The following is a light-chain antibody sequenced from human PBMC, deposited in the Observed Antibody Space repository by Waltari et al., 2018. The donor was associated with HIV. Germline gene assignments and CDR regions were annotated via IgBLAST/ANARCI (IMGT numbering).Light chain of an antibody. J-gene: IGLJ1*01. CDR2: QVS. CDR1: SSDVESHNL. V-gene: IGLV2-23*02. CDR3: CSYAGSSTYV. Sequence: QSPLTQPASVSGSPGQSITIPCTGTSSDVESHNLLPWYQQHPSKAPKLMIYQVSKRPSGVSNRFSGSKSGNTASLTISGLQAEDEADYYCCSYAGSSTYVFGTGTKVTVL.